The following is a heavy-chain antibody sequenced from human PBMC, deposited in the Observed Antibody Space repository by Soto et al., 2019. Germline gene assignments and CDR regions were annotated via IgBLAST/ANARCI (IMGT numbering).Heavy chain of an antibody. J-gene: IGHJ4*02. Sequence: SETLSLTCTVSRGSISSGGFYWSWIRQSPGKGLEWIGFIYANGNSYYNPSLKSRANISLDTSKNKFSLKISSVTVADTAVYYCARDGRTSGYYLDYWGQGTPVTVSS. CDR1: RGSISSGGFY. V-gene: IGHV4-31*03. D-gene: IGHD3-22*01. CDR2: IYANGNS. CDR3: ARDGRTSGYYLDY.